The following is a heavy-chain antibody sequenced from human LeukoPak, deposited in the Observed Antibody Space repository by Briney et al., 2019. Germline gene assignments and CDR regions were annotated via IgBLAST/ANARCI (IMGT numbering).Heavy chain of an antibody. J-gene: IGHJ3*02. V-gene: IGHV3-30-3*01. D-gene: IGHD3-16*02. CDR2: ISYDGSNK. CDR3: AREGEVSTGDAFDI. Sequence: GGSLRLSCAASGFTFSSCAMHWVRQAPGKGVEWVAVISYDGSNKYYADSVKGRFTISRDNSKNTLYMQMNSLRAEDTAVYYCAREGEVSTGDAFDIWGQGTMVTVSS. CDR1: GFTFSSCA.